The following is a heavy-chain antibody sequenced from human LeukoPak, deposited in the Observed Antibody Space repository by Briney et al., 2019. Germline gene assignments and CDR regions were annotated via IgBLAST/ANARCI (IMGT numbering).Heavy chain of an antibody. CDR2: VNSDGSST. D-gene: IGHD3-22*01. CDR3: ARGENYDSSGYGKLDY. CDR1: GFTFSSYG. V-gene: IGHV3-74*01. Sequence: PGGSLRLSCAASGFTFSSYGMHWVRQAPGKGLVWVSRVNSDGSSTSYADSVKGRFTISRDNAKNTLYLQMNSLRAEDTAVYYCARGENYDSSGYGKLDYWGQGTLVTVSS. J-gene: IGHJ4*02.